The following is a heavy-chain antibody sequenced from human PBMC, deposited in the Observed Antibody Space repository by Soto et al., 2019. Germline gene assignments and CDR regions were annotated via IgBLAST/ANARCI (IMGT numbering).Heavy chain of an antibody. CDR3: AKDQASGQGSFDS. Sequence: GGSLRLSCAASGFTFNIYGMHWVRQAPDKGLEWVALISYDGSNQYYADSVKGRFTISRDNSKNTLFLQINSLRADDTAVYYCAKDQASGQGSFDSWGQGTLVTVSS. CDR2: ISYDGSNQ. CDR1: GFTFNIYG. V-gene: IGHV3-30*18. J-gene: IGHJ4*02.